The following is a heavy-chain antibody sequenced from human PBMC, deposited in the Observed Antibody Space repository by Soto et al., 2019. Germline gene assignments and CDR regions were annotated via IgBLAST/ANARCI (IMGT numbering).Heavy chain of an antibody. CDR1: GGTFSSYA. CDR2: IIPIFGTA. CDR3: ARDSVTPTHGSGIRDYYYGMDV. V-gene: IGHV1-69*13. Sequence: SVKVSCKASGGTFSSYAISWVGQAPGQGLEWMGGIIPIFGTANYAQKFQGRVTITADESTSTAYMELSSLRSEDTAVYYCARDSVTPTHGSGIRDYYYGMDVWGQGTTVTVSS. J-gene: IGHJ6*02. D-gene: IGHD3-10*01.